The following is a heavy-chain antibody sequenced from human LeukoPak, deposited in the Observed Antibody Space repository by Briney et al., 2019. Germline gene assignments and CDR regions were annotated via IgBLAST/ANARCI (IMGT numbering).Heavy chain of an antibody. CDR3: TGVSRSSWYDY. D-gene: IGHD6-13*01. V-gene: IGHV3-15*01. Sequence: PGGSLRLSCAASGFTFSRYEMHWVRQAPGKGLEWVGRIKSKTDGGTPDYAAPVKGRFTISRDDSKNTLYLQMNSLKTEDTAVYYCTGVSRSSWYDYWGQGTLVTVSS. J-gene: IGHJ4*02. CDR2: IKSKTDGGTP. CDR1: GFTFSRYE.